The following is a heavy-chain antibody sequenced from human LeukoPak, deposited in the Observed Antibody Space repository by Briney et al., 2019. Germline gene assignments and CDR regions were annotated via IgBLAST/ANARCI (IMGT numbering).Heavy chain of an antibody. Sequence: PGASLRLSCAASGFTFSTYEMNWVRQAPGKGLEWVSAISGSGGSTYYADSVKGRFTISRDNSKNTLYLQMNSLRAEDTAVYYCAKDPRYYDILTGSSYWGQETLVTVSS. V-gene: IGHV3-23*01. CDR3: AKDPRYYDILTGSSY. CDR2: ISGSGGST. J-gene: IGHJ4*02. D-gene: IGHD3-9*01. CDR1: GFTFSTYE.